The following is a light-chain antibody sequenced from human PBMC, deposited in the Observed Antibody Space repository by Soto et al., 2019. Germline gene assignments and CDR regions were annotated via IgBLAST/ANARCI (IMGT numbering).Light chain of an antibody. CDR3: QQRSNWTLT. CDR1: QSVDSY. Sequence: IVLTQSPATLSLSPGERATLSCRASQSVDSYLAWYQQKPGQAPRLLIYDASNTATGLPARFSGSGSGTDFTITISSLDPDDFAVYYCQQRSNWTLTFGGGTKVEIK. V-gene: IGKV3-11*01. J-gene: IGKJ4*01. CDR2: DAS.